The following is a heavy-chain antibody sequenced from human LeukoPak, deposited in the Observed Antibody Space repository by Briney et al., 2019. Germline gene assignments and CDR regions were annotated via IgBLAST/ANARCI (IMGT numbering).Heavy chain of an antibody. D-gene: IGHD3/OR15-3a*01. J-gene: IGHJ4*02. CDR3: ASGPDWLLLDY. CDR1: GGSISSYY. Sequence: SETLSLTCTVSGGSISSYYWSWIRQPPGKGLEWIGYIYYSGSTNYNPSLKSRVTISVDTSKNQFSLKLGSVTAADTAVYYCASGPDWLLLDYWGQGTLVTVSS. CDR2: IYYSGST. V-gene: IGHV4-59*01.